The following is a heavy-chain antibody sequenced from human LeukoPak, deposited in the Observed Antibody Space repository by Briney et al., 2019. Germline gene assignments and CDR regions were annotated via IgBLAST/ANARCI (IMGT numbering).Heavy chain of an antibody. CDR3: ARGGD. CDR2: IKPDGSAE. J-gene: IGHJ4*02. Sequence: GGSLRLSCATSGFTFSRNWMSWVRHAPGRGLEWVANIKPDGSAEYYAASVKGRFTVSRDNAKNSLYLQMNSLRAEDTAVYYCARGGDWGQGTLVTVSS. CDR1: GFTFSRNW. V-gene: IGHV3-7*01. D-gene: IGHD3-16*01.